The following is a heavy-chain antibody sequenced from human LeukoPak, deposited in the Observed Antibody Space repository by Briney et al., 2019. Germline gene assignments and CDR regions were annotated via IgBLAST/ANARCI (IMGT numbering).Heavy chain of an antibody. D-gene: IGHD6-19*01. J-gene: IGHJ3*02. CDR1: GFTFSDYY. Sequence: GGSLRLSCAASGFTFSDYYMSWIRQAPGKGREWVSYISSSGSTIYYADSVKGRFTISRDNAKNPLYLQMNSLRAEDTAVYYCARVLAVADAFDIWGQGTMVTVSS. CDR3: ARVLAVADAFDI. CDR2: ISSSGSTI. V-gene: IGHV3-11*01.